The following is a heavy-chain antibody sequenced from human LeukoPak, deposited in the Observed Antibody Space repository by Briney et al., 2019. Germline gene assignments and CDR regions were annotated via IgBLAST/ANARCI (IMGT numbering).Heavy chain of an antibody. J-gene: IGHJ5*02. CDR3: AVTEPVPAAISRRFDP. CDR1: GGTFSSYA. Sequence: SVKVSCKASGGTFSSYAISWVRRAPGQGLEWMGGIIPIFGTANYAQKFQGRVTITADESTSTAYMELSSLRSEDTAVYYCAVTEPVPAAISRRFDPWGQGTLVTVSS. CDR2: IIPIFGTA. D-gene: IGHD2-2*02. V-gene: IGHV1-69*01.